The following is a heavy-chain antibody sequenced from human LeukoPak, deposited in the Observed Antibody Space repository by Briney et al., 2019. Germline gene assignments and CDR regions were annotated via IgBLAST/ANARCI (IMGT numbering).Heavy chain of an antibody. Sequence: ASVKVSCKASGYTFTSYYIHWVRQAPGLGLEWVGWISPNSGGTNYAQKFQGRVTMTRDTSISTAYMELSMLKSDDTAVYYCAKVSVAVPIADAIPDYFDFWGQGTLVTVSS. CDR2: ISPNSGGT. CDR1: GYTFTSYY. J-gene: IGHJ4*02. D-gene: IGHD2-21*01. V-gene: IGHV1-2*02. CDR3: AKVSVAVPIADAIPDYFDF.